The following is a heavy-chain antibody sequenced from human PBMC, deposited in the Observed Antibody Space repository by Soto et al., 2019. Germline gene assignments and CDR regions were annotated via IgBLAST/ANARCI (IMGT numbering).Heavy chain of an antibody. CDR1: STTVRSGNQY. D-gene: IGHD6-19*01. J-gene: IGHJ1*01. Sequence: SETLSHTCTTSSTTVRSGNQYWSWIRQPPGKRLEWIGFIYNSVITNYSPSLKSRVSISADTSRNQFSLKMSSVTAADTAVYYCARGWDANSWGQG. CDR3: ARGWDANS. CDR2: IYNSVIT. V-gene: IGHV4-61*01.